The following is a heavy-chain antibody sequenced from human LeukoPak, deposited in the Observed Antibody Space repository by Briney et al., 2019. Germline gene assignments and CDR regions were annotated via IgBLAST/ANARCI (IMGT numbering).Heavy chain of an antibody. CDR1: GFTFSSYA. V-gene: IGHV3-30*10. J-gene: IGHJ4*02. CDR2: ISFDGTNK. D-gene: IGHD5-24*01. CDR3: AKSGERWQQFWYYDN. Sequence: GGSLRLSCAASGFTFSSYAMHWVREAPGKGLEWVAVISFDGTNKYYTDSVKGRFSISRDNSKNTLYLEMDSLRAEDTAVYYCAKSGERWQQFWYYDNWGQGTFITVSS.